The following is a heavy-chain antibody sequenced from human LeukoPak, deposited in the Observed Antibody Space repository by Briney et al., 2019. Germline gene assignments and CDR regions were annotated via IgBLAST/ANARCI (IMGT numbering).Heavy chain of an antibody. CDR2: IKQDGSEK. J-gene: IGHJ6*03. D-gene: IGHD3-3*01. Sequence: GGSLRLSCAASGFTFSSYWMSWVRQAPGKGLEWVANIKQDGSEKYYVDSVKGRFTISRDNAKNSLYLQMNSLRAEDTAVYYCARERAPLEVPYYYYYMDVWGKGTTVTVSS. V-gene: IGHV3-7*01. CDR3: ARERAPLEVPYYYYYMDV. CDR1: GFTFSSYW.